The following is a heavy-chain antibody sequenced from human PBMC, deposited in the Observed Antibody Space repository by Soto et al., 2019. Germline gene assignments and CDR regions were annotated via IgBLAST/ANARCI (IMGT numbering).Heavy chain of an antibody. V-gene: IGHV4-34*04. CDR1: GGSFSGYY. CDR3: ARLYDFWSGYYLKYFDY. Sequence: SKTLSLICAVYGGSFSGYYWTGIRQPPGKGLEWIGEINHRGSTNHNPSLKSRATISVDRSKNQFSLKLSSVTAADTAVYYCARLYDFWSGYYLKYFDYWGQGILVTVSS. J-gene: IGHJ4*02. D-gene: IGHD3-3*01. CDR2: INHRGST.